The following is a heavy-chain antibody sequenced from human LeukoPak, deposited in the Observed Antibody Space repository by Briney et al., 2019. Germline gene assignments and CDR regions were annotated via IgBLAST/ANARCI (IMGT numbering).Heavy chain of an antibody. Sequence: GVSLRLSCTASGLTFSTSGFNWVRQAPGKGLEWVASIGPTGSDRYHADSIKGRFTISRDNANNFLYLQMNSLRAEDTAVYYCATETNGRHYDYWGQGTLLTVSS. CDR3: ATETNGRHYDY. CDR1: GLTFSTSG. CDR2: IGPTGSDR. J-gene: IGHJ4*02. D-gene: IGHD1-14*01. V-gene: IGHV3-21*06.